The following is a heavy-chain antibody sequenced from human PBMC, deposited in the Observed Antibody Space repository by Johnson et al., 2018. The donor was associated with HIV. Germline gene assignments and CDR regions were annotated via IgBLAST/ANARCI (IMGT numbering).Heavy chain of an antibody. V-gene: IGHV3-74*02. CDR2: INSDGSST. J-gene: IGHJ3*02. CDR1: GFTFSSYW. Sequence: VQLVESGGGLGQPGGSLRLSCAASGFTFSSYWMHWVRQAPGKGLVWVSHINSDGSSTDYADSVKGRFTISRDSAKRTLYLQMNSLRAEDTAVYYCARGRGYYRFDAFDIWGQGTMVTVSS. CDR3: ARGRGYYRFDAFDI. D-gene: IGHD3-22*01.